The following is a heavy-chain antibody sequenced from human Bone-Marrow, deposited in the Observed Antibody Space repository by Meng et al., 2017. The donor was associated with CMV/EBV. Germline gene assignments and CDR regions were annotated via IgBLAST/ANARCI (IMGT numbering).Heavy chain of an antibody. V-gene: IGHV4-39*07. D-gene: IGHD3-22*01. J-gene: IGHJ3*02. Sequence: SETLSLTCTVPGGSISSSSYYWGWIRQPPGKGLEWIGSIYYSGSTYYNPSLKSRVTISVDTSKNQFSLKLSSVTAADTAVYYCARDRLTQDYDSSGYYRDAFDIWGPGKMVTVAS. CDR1: GGSISSSSYY. CDR3: ARDRLTQDYDSSGYYRDAFDI. CDR2: IYYSGST.